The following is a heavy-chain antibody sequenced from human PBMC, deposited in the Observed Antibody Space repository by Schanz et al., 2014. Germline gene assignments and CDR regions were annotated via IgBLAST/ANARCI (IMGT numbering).Heavy chain of an antibody. CDR3: AKGPYYYYYMDV. CDR1: GFIFRSFG. V-gene: IGHV3-33*06. Sequence: QGQLVESGGGVVQPGKSLRLSCATSGFIFRSFGIHWVRQAPGKGLEWVAVIWSDGTNEYYADSVKGRFTISGDSSKYTVYLQMNSLRADDTAVYDCAKGPYYYYYMDVWGNGTTVTVSS. CDR2: IWSDGTNE. J-gene: IGHJ6*03.